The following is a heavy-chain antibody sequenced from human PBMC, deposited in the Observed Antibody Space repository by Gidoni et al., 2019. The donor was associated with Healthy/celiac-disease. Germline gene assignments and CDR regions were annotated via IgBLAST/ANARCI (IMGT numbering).Heavy chain of an antibody. J-gene: IGHJ6*02. V-gene: IGHV4-31*03. CDR2: IYYSGNT. CDR3: ARGPYYDSSGYYPYYYYYGMDV. Sequence: QVQLQESGPGLVKPSQTLSLTCTVSGGSIGRGGYYWSWTRQHPGKGLEWIGYIYYSGNTYYNPSLKSRVTISVDTSKNQFSRKLSSVTAADTAVYYGARGPYYDSSGYYPYYYYYGMDVWGQGTTVTVSS. D-gene: IGHD3-22*01. CDR1: GGSIGRGGYY.